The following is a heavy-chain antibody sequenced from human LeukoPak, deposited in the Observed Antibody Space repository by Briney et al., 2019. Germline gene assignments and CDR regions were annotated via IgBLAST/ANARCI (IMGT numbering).Heavy chain of an antibody. CDR3: ARRRSAIVVVPAAILGAFDI. J-gene: IGHJ3*02. CDR1: GYTFTSYG. D-gene: IGHD2-2*01. V-gene: IGHV1-18*01. CDR2: ISAYNGNT. Sequence: GASVKVSCKASGYTFTSYGISWVRQAPGQGLEWMGWISAYNGNTNYAQKFQGRVTITTDESTSTAYMELSSLRSEDTAVYYCARRRSAIVVVPAAILGAFDIWGQGTMVTVSS.